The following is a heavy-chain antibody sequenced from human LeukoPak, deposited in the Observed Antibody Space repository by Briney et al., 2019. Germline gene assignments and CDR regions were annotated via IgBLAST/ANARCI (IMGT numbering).Heavy chain of an antibody. V-gene: IGHV4-59*01. CDR3: ARDNWNYGSSMDV. Sequence: SETLSLTCTVSGGSISSYYWSWIRQPPGKGLEWLGYIYYSGSTNYNPSLKSRVTISVDTSKNPFSLKLSSVTAADTAVYYCARDNWNYGSSMDVWGQGTTVTVSS. J-gene: IGHJ6*02. CDR2: IYYSGST. CDR1: GGSISSYY. D-gene: IGHD1-7*01.